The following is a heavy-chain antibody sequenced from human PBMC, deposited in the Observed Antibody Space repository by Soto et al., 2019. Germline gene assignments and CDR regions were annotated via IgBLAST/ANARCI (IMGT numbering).Heavy chain of an antibody. V-gene: IGHV3-33*01. J-gene: IGHJ4*02. Sequence: QVQLGDSGGGVVQPGRSLRLSCAASAFAFGVYGMHWVRQAPGKGLEWVAVIGHEVKYTHYADSVKGRFTISRDNSRNTLYLQIDSLRVDATAVYFCARDFQVGRTFDYWGQGTLVTVSS. CDR3: ARDFQVGRTFDY. CDR2: IGHEVKYT. CDR1: AFAFGVYG. D-gene: IGHD1-26*01.